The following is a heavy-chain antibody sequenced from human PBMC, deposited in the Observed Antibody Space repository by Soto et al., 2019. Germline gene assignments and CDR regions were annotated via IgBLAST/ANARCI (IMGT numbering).Heavy chain of an antibody. CDR3: ARAHSGRSLTTDH. D-gene: IGHD1-26*01. V-gene: IGHV3-33*01. Sequence: QVQLVESGGGAVQPGRSLRLSCAASRFTFSTYGMHWVRQAPGKGLEWVAFIWYDGSNYFYADSVKGRFTISRDNSKNTLYLQMNILRAEDTDVYYCARAHSGRSLTTDHWGQGTLVTVSS. J-gene: IGHJ4*02. CDR1: RFTFSTYG. CDR2: IWYDGSNY.